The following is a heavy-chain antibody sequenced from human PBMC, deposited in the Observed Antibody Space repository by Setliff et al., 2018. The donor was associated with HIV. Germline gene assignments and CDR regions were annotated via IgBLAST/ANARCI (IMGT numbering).Heavy chain of an antibody. CDR2: VNQSGTT. CDR1: GTSFSDHY. D-gene: IGHD2-21*02. CDR3: VRWYYCVSGACYRADY. J-gene: IGHJ4*02. Sequence: SETLSLTCSVYGTSFSDHYWSWVRQTPGKGLEWIGEVNQSGTTNYYPSLKSRVTMSIDTSERQFSLKLTSVTAADTAVYYCVRWYYCVSGACYRADYWGQGTMVTVSS. V-gene: IGHV4-34*01.